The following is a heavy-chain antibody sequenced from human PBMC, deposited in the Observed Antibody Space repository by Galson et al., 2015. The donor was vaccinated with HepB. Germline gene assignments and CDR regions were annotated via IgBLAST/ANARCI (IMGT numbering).Heavy chain of an antibody. CDR2: ISRSSSSV. CDR3: ERAAVGPSHCGGGGCYSYGLMYYGKDV. D-gene: IGHD2-15*01. V-gene: IGHV3-48*02. Sequence: SLRLSCAASGFTFSKYSMNWIRQAPGKGVEWVSCISRSSSSVYYADSVKGPFTISRDNARNSLYLQMNSLGDGDTGVYYCERAAVGPSHCGGGGCYSYGLMYYGKDVWGQGTTVTVSS. CDR1: GFTFSKYS. J-gene: IGHJ6*02.